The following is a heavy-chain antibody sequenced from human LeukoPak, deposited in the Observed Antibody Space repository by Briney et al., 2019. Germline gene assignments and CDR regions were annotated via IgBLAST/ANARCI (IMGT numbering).Heavy chain of an antibody. CDR3: ARNVYCSSTSCYDAFDI. CDR2: IYPGDSDT. D-gene: IGHD2-2*01. CDR1: GYSFTSYW. V-gene: IGHV5-51*01. Sequence: GESLKISCKGSGYSFTSYWIGWVRQMPGKGLEWMGIIYPGDSDTRYSPSFQGQVTISADKSISTAYLQWSSLRASDTAMYYCARNVYCSSTSCYDAFDIWGQGTMVTVSS. J-gene: IGHJ3*02.